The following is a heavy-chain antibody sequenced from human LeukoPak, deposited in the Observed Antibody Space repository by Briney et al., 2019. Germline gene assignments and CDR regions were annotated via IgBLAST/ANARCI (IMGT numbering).Heavy chain of an antibody. Sequence: PSETLSLTCAVYGGSFSGYYWSWIRQPPGKGLEWIGEINHSRTTNYNPSLKSRVTISVDTSKNQFSLKLSSVTAADTAVYYCARDVDATSGWFDPWGQGTLVTASS. CDR3: ARDVDATSGWFDP. CDR2: INHSRTT. V-gene: IGHV4-34*01. J-gene: IGHJ5*02. CDR1: GGSFSGYY. D-gene: IGHD2-15*01.